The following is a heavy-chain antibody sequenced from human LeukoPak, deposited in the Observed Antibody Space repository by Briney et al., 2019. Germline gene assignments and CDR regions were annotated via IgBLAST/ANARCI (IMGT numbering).Heavy chain of an antibody. CDR1: GFTFSSYG. D-gene: IGHD6-19*01. CDR3: ARPRYTSGWSDFDY. V-gene: IGHV3-30*02. CDR2: IRSDGNYK. Sequence: GGSLRLSCAASGFTFSSYGMHWVRQAPGKGLGWVAFIRSDGNYKYYADSVKGRFTISRDNSKNTLYLQMNSLRAEDTAVYYCARPRYTSGWSDFDYWGQGTLVTVSS. J-gene: IGHJ4*02.